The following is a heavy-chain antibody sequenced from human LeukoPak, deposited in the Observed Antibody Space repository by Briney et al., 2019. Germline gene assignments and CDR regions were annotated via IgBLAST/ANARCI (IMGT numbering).Heavy chain of an antibody. CDR2: ISSSSSYI. CDR3: ARDWGYYYYYGMDV. D-gene: IGHD3-16*01. Sequence: GGSLRLPCAASGFTFSSYSMNWVRQAPGKGLEWVSSISSSSSYIYYADSVKGRFTISRDNAKNSLYLQMNSLRAEDTAVYYCARDWGYYYYYGMDVWGQGTTVTVSS. CDR1: GFTFSSYS. J-gene: IGHJ6*02. V-gene: IGHV3-21*01.